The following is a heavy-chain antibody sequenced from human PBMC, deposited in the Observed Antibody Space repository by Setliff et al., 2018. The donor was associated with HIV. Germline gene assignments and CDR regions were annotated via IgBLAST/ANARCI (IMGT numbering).Heavy chain of an antibody. CDR2: IYHTGRP. CDR1: AYSIGSSYS. V-gene: IGHV4-38-2*02. J-gene: IGHJ4*02. CDR3: ATADYIYGRNVFDY. Sequence: SETLSLTCTVSAYSIGSSYSWGWIRQSPGKGLEWITNIYHTGRPFYNPSLQSRVTISVDTSKNQFSLKLTSVTAADTAVYYCATADYIYGRNVFDYWGQGSLVTVSS. D-gene: IGHD5-18*01.